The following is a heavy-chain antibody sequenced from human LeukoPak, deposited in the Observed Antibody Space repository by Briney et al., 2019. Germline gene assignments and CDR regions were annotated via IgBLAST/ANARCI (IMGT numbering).Heavy chain of an antibody. V-gene: IGHV4-61*02. D-gene: IGHD3-10*01. CDR3: ARAFYIVRRDVSDGSGSYSAFLYWFDP. J-gene: IGHJ5*02. Sequence: SQTLSLTCTVSGGSISSGSYYWSWIRQPAGKGLEWIGRIYTSGSTNYNPSLKSRVTISVDTSKNQFSLKLSSVTAADTAVYYCARAFYIVRRDVSDGSGSYSAFLYWFDPWGQGTLVTVSS. CDR1: GGSISSGSYY. CDR2: IYTSGST.